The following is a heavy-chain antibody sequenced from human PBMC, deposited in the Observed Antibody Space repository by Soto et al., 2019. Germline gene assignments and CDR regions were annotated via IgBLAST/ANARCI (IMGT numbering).Heavy chain of an antibody. CDR2: IIPIHGIA. CDR1: GGTFSSYT. J-gene: IGHJ6*03. V-gene: IGHV1-69*02. Sequence: QVQMVQSGAEVQKPGSSVTVSCKASGGTFSSYTISWVRQAPGQGLEWIGRIIPIHGIANYAQQFQGRVMITADKSTSIAYMELSSLRSEDTAVYYCATHAGVHLVGSYYYYYYMDVLGKGTTVTVSS. D-gene: IGHD6-6*01. CDR3: ATHAGVHLVGSYYYYYYMDV.